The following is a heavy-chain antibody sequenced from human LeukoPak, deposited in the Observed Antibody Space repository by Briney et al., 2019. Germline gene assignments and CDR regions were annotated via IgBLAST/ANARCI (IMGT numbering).Heavy chain of an antibody. Sequence: AGGSRRLSCAASGFTLSDYAMSWVRQAPGKGLEWVSTASYYVRKQDHADSVKGRFTVSRDNSRNTLSLQMTGLRVEDTGINYCAKAGIGADGAGGLCEYWGQGTLVTVSS. CDR2: ASYYVRKQ. CDR3: AKAGIGADGAGGLCEY. CDR1: GFTLSDYA. J-gene: IGHJ4*02. D-gene: IGHD1-1*01. V-gene: IGHV3-23*01.